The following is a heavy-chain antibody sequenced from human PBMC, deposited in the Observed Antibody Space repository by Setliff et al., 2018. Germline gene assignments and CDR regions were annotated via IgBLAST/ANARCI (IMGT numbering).Heavy chain of an antibody. CDR3: ARADINDY. V-gene: IGHV4-34*12. CDR2: IIHSGST. CDR1: GGSFSGYY. D-gene: IGHD3-9*01. J-gene: IGHJ4*02. Sequence: SETLSLTCAVYGGSFSGYYWSWIRQPPGKRPEWIGEIIHSGSTNYNPSLKSRVTISMDTSKNQFSLKVSSVTAADTAVYYCARADINDYWGQGTLVTVSS.